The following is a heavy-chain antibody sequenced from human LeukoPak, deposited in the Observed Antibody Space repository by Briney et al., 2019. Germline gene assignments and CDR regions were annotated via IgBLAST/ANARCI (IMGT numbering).Heavy chain of an antibody. CDR1: GFTFSSYG. J-gene: IGHJ6*02. D-gene: IGHD6-19*01. Sequence: GGSLRLFCAASGFTFSSYGMHWVRQAPGKGLEWVAFIRYDGSNKYYADSVKGRFTISRDNSKNTLYLQMNSLRAEDTAVYYCAKDPLYSVAGPPRYYGMDVWGQGNTVTVSS. V-gene: IGHV3-30*02. CDR2: IRYDGSNK. CDR3: AKDPLYSVAGPPRYYGMDV.